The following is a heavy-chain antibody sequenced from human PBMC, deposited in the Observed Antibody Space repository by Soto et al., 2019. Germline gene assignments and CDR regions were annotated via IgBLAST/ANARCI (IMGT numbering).Heavy chain of an antibody. CDR3: ARAGYSSTWDSDVDH. V-gene: IGHV1-3*01. D-gene: IGHD6-13*01. CDR1: GYSFTSYA. J-gene: IGHJ4*02. CDR2: INVGNGKS. Sequence: QVQLVQSGAEVKKPGASVKVSCKTSGYSFTSYAIHWVRQAPGQGLEWMGWINVGNGKSRYSQMFQGRVTITRGTSATTAYMELSSLRFEDTAVYYCARAGYSSTWDSDVDHWGQGTLVAVSS.